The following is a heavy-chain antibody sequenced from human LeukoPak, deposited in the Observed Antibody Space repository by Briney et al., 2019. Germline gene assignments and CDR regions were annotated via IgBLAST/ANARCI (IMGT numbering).Heavy chain of an antibody. CDR2: MNPDSGGT. CDR3: ARIMEYYDFTPRGFDI. CDR1: GYTFTGYY. Sequence: GASVKVSCKASGYTFTGYYIHWVRQAPGQGLEWIGWMNPDSGGTNYAQKFQDRVTMNRDTSITTAYMELSRLTSDDTAIYYCARIMEYYDFTPRGFDIWGQGTMVAVSS. J-gene: IGHJ3*02. V-gene: IGHV1-2*02. D-gene: IGHD3/OR15-3a*01.